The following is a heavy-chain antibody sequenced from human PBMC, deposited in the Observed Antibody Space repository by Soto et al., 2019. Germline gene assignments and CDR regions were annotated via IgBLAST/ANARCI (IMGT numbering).Heavy chain of an antibody. Sequence: QVQLVQSGAEVKKPGSSVKVSCKSSGGGFNSYSISWVRQAPGQGLEWMGVIIPIFGTPTYAQKFQGRVTITADKSTSTAYMEVSRRTSEDTAVYYCARGGPVIIPAATNWFDPWGQGTLVTVSS. CDR1: GGGFNSYS. J-gene: IGHJ5*02. D-gene: IGHD6-25*01. CDR2: IIPIFGTP. CDR3: ARGGPVIIPAATNWFDP. V-gene: IGHV1-69*06.